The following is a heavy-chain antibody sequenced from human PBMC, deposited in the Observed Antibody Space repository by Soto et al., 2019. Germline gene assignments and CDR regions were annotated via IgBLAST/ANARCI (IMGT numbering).Heavy chain of an antibody. D-gene: IGHD3-3*01. V-gene: IGHV1-18*01. CDR2: ISAYNGNT. J-gene: IGHJ5*02. CDR1: GYTFTSYG. CDR3: ARGVGFWSGHYWFDP. Sequence: QVQLVQSGAEVKKPGASVKVSCKASGYTFTSYGISWVRQAPGQGLEWMGWISAYNGNTNYAQKLQGRVTMTTDTSTSTDYMELRSLRSDDTVVYYCARGVGFWSGHYWFDPWGQGTLVTVSS.